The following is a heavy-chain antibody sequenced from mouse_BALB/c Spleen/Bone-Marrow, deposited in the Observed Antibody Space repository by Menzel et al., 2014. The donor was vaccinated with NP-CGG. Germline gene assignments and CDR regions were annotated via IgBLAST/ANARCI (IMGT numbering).Heavy chain of an antibody. Sequence: ESGPGLVKPSQSLSLTCSVTGSSITSGYYWNWIRQFPGNKLEWMGYISYDGSNNYNPSLKNRISITRDASKNQFFRRLNSVSPEDTATYYCASEPYDGSLFEYWGQGTTLTVSS. CDR3: ASEPYDGSLFEY. CDR1: GSSITSGYY. CDR2: ISYDGSN. J-gene: IGHJ2*01. V-gene: IGHV3-6*02. D-gene: IGHD2-3*01.